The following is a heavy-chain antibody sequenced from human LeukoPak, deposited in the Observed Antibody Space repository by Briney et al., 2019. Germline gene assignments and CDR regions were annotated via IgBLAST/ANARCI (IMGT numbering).Heavy chain of an antibody. CDR3: ARGPPIYDFWSGYYTGWFDP. Sequence: SGGSLRLSCAVSGFTFSTYSMYWVRQAPGKGLEWIGGIYYSGSTYYNPSLKSRVTISVDTSKNQFSLKLSSVTAADTAVYYCARGPPIYDFWSGYYTGWFDPWGQGTLVTVSS. CDR2: IYYSGST. D-gene: IGHD3-3*01. V-gene: IGHV4-39*07. J-gene: IGHJ5*02. CDR1: GFTFSTYS.